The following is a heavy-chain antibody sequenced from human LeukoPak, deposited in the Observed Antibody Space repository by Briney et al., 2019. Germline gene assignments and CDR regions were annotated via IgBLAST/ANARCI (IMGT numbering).Heavy chain of an antibody. D-gene: IGHD6-13*01. J-gene: IGHJ6*02. Sequence: PGRSLRLSCAASGFTFSSYGMHWVRQAPGKGLEWVALTSFDGSNKYYADSVKGRFTISRDNSKNTLYLQMNSLRAEDTAVYYCARDDGSSWYSRGYYYYYGMDVWGQGTTVTVSS. V-gene: IGHV3-33*01. CDR1: GFTFSSYG. CDR3: ARDDGSSWYSRGYYYYYGMDV. CDR2: TSFDGSNK.